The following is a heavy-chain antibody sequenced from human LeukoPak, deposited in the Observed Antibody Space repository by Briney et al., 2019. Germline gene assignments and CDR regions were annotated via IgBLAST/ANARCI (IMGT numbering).Heavy chain of an antibody. V-gene: IGHV3-48*04. D-gene: IGHD2-2*01. J-gene: IGHJ4*01. Sequence: GGSLRLSCAASGFIFSSYTMNWVRQAPGKGLEWVSYINGGSSTIHYADSVKGRFTISRDNAKNSLYLQMNSLRAEDTAVYYCARDTRGESDYWGHGTLVTVSS. CDR1: GFIFSSYT. CDR3: ARDTRGESDY. CDR2: INGGSSTI.